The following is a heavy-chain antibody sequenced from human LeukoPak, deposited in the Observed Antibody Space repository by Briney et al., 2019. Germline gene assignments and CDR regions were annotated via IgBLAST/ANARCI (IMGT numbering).Heavy chain of an antibody. V-gene: IGHV3-48*03. J-gene: IGHJ4*02. CDR1: GFTFGKYE. Sequence: GGSLRLSCAASGFTFGKYEMNWVRRAPGKGLEWLSYIKSSGTTVYYADSGKGRFTISRDNAKNSLYLQMNSLRAEDTAVYYCARGGDTGSYSKFWGQGTLVTVSS. CDR3: ARGGDTGSYSKF. CDR2: IKSSGTTV. D-gene: IGHD1-26*01.